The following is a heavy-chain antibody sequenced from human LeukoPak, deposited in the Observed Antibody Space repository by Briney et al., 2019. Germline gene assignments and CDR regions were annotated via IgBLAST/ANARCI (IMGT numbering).Heavy chain of an antibody. CDR1: GYAFTDDD. J-gene: IGHJ4*02. V-gene: IGHV1-2*02. CDR2: IDPNDGDT. Sequence: ASVKVSCTASGYAFTDDDMHWVRQARGQGFGWLGWIDPNDGDTNYAQKFQGRVPMTRDTSISTAHMEVSRLRSDATAVYYCARANFLYCSSSTCLFDYWGQGTLVTVSS. D-gene: IGHD2-2*01. CDR3: ARANFLYCSSSTCLFDY.